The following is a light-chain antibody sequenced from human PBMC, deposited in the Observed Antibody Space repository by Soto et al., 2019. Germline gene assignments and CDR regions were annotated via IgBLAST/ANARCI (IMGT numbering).Light chain of an antibody. CDR2: GVS. CDR1: TSDIGAYNY. J-gene: IGLJ2*01. V-gene: IGLV2-11*01. Sequence: QSALTQPRSVSGSPGQSVTISCTGTTSDIGAYNYVSWYQQHPGKAPKLIIYGVSKRPSGVPERFSGSKSDSTASLTISGLQDEDEADYYCCSYAGYYTLLFGGGTKSPS. CDR3: CSYAGYYTLL.